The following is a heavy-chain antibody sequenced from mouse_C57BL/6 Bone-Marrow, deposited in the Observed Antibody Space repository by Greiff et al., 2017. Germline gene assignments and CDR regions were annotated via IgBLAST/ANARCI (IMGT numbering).Heavy chain of an antibody. CDR1: GFSLTSYG. CDR3: ANDYYGSSYGYFDV. D-gene: IGHD1-1*01. V-gene: IGHV2-5*01. Sequence: VQLQQSGPGLVQPSQSLSITCTVSGFSLTSYGVHWVRQSPGKGLEWLGVIWRGGSTDYNAAFMSRLSITKDNSKSQVFFKMSSLQADDTAIYYCANDYYGSSYGYFDVWGTGITVTVSS. CDR2: IWRGGST. J-gene: IGHJ1*03.